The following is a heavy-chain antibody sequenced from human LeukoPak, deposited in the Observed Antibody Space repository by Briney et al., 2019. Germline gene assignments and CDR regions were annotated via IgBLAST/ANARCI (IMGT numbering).Heavy chain of an antibody. CDR2: ISSGSSYI. J-gene: IGHJ3*02. V-gene: IGHV3-21*01. Sequence: GGSLRLSCAASGFTFSSYSMNWVRQAPGKGLEWVSSISSGSSYIYYADSVKGRFTISRDNAKNSLYLQMNSLRAEDTAVYYCARDVGYYDSSGSQPDAFDIWGQGTMVTVSS. CDR3: ARDVGYYDSSGSQPDAFDI. CDR1: GFTFSSYS. D-gene: IGHD3-22*01.